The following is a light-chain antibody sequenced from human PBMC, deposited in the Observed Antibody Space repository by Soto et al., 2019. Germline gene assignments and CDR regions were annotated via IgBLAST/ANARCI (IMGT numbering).Light chain of an antibody. Sequence: EIVLTQSPGTLSLSPGARAPLSCRASQSVSGTYLAWYQQTPGQAPRLLIYGASSRATGIPDRFSGSASGTDFSLTISRLEAEDFAVYYCQQYGSSPRTFGQGTKVDIK. CDR2: GAS. CDR1: QSVSGTY. CDR3: QQYGSSPRT. V-gene: IGKV3-20*01. J-gene: IGKJ1*01.